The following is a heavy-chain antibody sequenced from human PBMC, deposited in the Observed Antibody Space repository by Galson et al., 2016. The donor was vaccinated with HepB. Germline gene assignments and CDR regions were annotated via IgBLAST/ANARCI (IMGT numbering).Heavy chain of an antibody. CDR2: ISRDGDNK. J-gene: IGHJ2*01. CDR1: GFTFSSYP. D-gene: IGHD3-16*02. Sequence: SLRLSCAASGFTFSSYPMHWVRQAPGKGLEWVAGISRDGDNKYYTDSVRGRFTISRDNSKNTLYLQMNSLRAEDTALYYCARIYYDYAWGSYRESHFDYWGRGTLVTVSS. CDR3: ARIYYDYAWGSYRESHFDY. V-gene: IGHV3-30-3*01.